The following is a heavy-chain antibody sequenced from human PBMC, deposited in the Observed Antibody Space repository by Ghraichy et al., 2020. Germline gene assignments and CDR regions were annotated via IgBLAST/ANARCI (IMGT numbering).Heavy chain of an antibody. D-gene: IGHD5-24*01. J-gene: IGHJ2*01. CDR2: MYYSGST. CDR3: ARLRRAGYSYWYLDL. Sequence: SETLSLTCTVSGGSISSSSYYCGWIRQPPGRGLWSIGSMYYSGSTYYNPSLKSRVTISVDTSQNQFSLTLSSVTAADTAVHYCARLRRAGYSYWYLDLWGRGTLVTVSS. V-gene: IGHV4-39*01. CDR1: GGSISSSSYY.